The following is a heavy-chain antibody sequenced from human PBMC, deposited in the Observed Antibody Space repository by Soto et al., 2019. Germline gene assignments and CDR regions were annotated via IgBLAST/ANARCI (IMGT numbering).Heavy chain of an antibody. CDR2: ISGSGGST. CDR3: AKALRTTVTRRGDY. D-gene: IGHD4-17*01. CDR1: GFTFSSYA. V-gene: IGHV3-23*01. Sequence: EVQLLESGGGLVQPGGSLRLSCAASGFTFSSYAMSWVRQAPGKGLEWVSAISGSGGSTYYADSVKGRFTISRDNSNNTLYLQMNRLRAEDTAVYYCAKALRTTVTRRGDYWGQGTLVTVSS. J-gene: IGHJ4*02.